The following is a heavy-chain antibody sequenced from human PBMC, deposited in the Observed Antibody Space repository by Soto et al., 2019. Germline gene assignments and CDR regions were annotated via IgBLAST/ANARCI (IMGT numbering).Heavy chain of an antibody. Sequence: SSAKAPTRASCGTFSTDALSDVIQAPVQDPLELGGYIPFFGSANYAQKFQGRVTFTADKSTSTAYMGLSSLRSEDTAVYYCARKYCSSTSCCTGEGYYYGMDVWGQGTTVTVSS. V-gene: IGHV1-69*06. J-gene: IGHJ6*02. CDR2: YIPFFGSA. D-gene: IGHD2-2*02. CDR3: ARKYCSSTSCCTGEGYYYGMDV. CDR1: CGTFSTDA.